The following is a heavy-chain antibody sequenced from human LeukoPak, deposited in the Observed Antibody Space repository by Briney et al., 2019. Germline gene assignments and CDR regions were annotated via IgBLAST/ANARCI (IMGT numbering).Heavy chain of an antibody. Sequence: ASVKVSCKASGYTFTGYYMHWVRQAPGQGLEWMGWINPNSGGTNYAQKFQGRVTMTRDTSISTAYMELSRQRSDDTAVYYCARVLYYYDSSGYYYDYWGQGTLVTVSS. CDR3: ARVLYYYDSSGYYYDY. V-gene: IGHV1-2*02. CDR1: GYTFTGYY. CDR2: INPNSGGT. D-gene: IGHD3-22*01. J-gene: IGHJ4*02.